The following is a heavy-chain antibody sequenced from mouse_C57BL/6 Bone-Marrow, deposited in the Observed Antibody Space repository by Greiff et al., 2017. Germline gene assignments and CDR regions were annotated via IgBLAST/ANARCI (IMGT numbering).Heavy chain of an antibody. V-gene: IGHV1-22*01. Sequence: EVQLQQSGPELVKPGASVKMSCKASGYTFTDYNMHWVKQSHGKSLEWIGYINPNDGGTSYNQKFKGKATLPVNKSSSTAYMELRSLTSEDSAVYYCATSTATIVAQMYYWGQGPSVTVSS. CDR3: ATSTATIVAQMYY. CDR2: INPNDGGT. D-gene: IGHD1-2*01. CDR1: GYTFTDYN. J-gene: IGHJ4*01.